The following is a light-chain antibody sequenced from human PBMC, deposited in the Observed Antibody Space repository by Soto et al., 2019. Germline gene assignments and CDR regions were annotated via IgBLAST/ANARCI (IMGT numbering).Light chain of an antibody. CDR2: EVS. CDR1: SSDVGRYHY. CDR3: SSYTSGRDVYV. J-gene: IGLJ1*01. Sequence: QSALTQPASVSGSPGQSITISCTGTSSDVGRYHYVSWFQQHPGKAPKLIIFEVSDRPSGVSTRFSGSKSGDTASLTISGLQADGEADYYCSSYTSGRDVYVFGGGTKVTVL. V-gene: IGLV2-14*01.